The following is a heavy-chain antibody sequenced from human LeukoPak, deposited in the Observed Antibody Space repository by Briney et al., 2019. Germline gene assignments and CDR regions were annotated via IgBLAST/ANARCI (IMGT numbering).Heavy chain of an antibody. CDR1: GFTFDDYG. D-gene: IGHD1-26*01. CDR3: AKDSGSYPGYFDY. V-gene: IGHV3-20*04. J-gene: IGHJ4*02. CDR2: INWNGGST. Sequence: GGSLRLSCAASGFTFDDYGMSWVRHAPGKGLEWVSGINWNGGSTGYADSVKGRFTISRDNSKNSLYLQMNSLRTEDTALYYCAKDSGSYPGYFDYWGQGTLVTVSS.